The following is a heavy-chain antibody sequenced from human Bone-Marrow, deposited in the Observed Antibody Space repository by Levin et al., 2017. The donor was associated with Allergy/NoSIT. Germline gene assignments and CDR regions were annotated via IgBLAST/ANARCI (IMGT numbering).Heavy chain of an antibody. V-gene: IGHV3-33*03. D-gene: IGHD3-22*01. Sequence: GGSLRLSCAASGFTFSSYGMHWVRQAPGKGLEWVAVIWYDGSNKYYADAVEGRCIIIRDNTKNTMYLQMNSLRAEDTAVYYYAGGYYDSSGYYTVLDYWGQGTLVTVSS. J-gene: IGHJ4*02. CDR2: IWYDGSNK. CDR1: GFTFSSYG. CDR3: AGGYYDSSGYYTVLDY.